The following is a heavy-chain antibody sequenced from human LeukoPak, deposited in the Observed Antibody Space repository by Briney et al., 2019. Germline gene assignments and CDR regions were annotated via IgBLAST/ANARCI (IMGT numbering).Heavy chain of an antibody. V-gene: IGHV3-9*03. D-gene: IGHD3-22*01. J-gene: IGHJ3*02. CDR1: GYSISSGYY. CDR3: AKDLTYYYDSSGFRDNAFDI. Sequence: LSLTCTVSGYSISSGYYWGWIRQPPGKGLEWVSGISWNSGSIGYADSVKGRFTISRDNAKNSLYLQMNSLRAEDMALYYCAKDLTYYYDSSGFRDNAFDIWGQGAMVTVSS. CDR2: ISWNSGSI.